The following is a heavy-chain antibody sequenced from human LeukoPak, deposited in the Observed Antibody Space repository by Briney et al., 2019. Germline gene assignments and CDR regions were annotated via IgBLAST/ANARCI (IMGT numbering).Heavy chain of an antibody. CDR1: GFTFSSYS. CDR2: ISSSSSTI. CDR3: ARDHKGSLEWLLSQSVSYFDY. Sequence: PGGSLRLSCAASGFTFSSYSMTWVRQAPGKGLEWVSYISSSSSTIYYADSVKGRFTISRDNAKNSLYLQMNSLRAEDTAVYYCARDHKGSLEWLLSQSVSYFDYWGQGTLVTVSS. V-gene: IGHV3-48*04. D-gene: IGHD3-3*01. J-gene: IGHJ4*02.